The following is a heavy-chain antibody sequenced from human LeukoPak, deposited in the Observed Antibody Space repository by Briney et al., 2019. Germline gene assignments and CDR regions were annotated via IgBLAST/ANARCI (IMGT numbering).Heavy chain of an antibody. CDR1: GFTFSSYA. D-gene: IGHD4-17*01. CDR3: ATSAYGDDLTWFDP. J-gene: IGHJ5*02. V-gene: IGHV3-23*01. Sequence: GGSLRLSCEASGFTFSSYAMSWVRQAPGKGLEWVSAISASGGSTYYADSLKGRVTISRDNSKNTLYLQMNSLRAEDPPVQYCATSAYGDDLTWFDPWGEGTLFTVSS. CDR2: ISASGGST.